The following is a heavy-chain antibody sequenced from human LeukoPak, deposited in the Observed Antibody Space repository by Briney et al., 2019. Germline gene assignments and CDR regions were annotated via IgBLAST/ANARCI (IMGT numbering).Heavy chain of an antibody. Sequence: PSQTLSLTCTVSGGSISSGDYYWSWIRQPPGKGLEWIGYIYYSGSTYYNPSLKSRVTISVATSKPQFSLKLSSVTAADTAVYYCARFSSGWSDAFDIWGQGTMVTVSS. CDR2: IYYSGST. V-gene: IGHV4-30-4*08. J-gene: IGHJ3*02. CDR3: ARFSSGWSDAFDI. D-gene: IGHD6-19*01. CDR1: GGSISSGDYY.